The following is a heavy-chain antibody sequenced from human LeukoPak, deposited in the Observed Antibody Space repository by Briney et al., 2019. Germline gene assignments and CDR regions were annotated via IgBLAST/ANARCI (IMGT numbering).Heavy chain of an antibody. D-gene: IGHD6-19*01. Sequence: SETLSLTCAVYGGSFSGYYWSWIRQPPGKGLEWIGEINHSGSTNYNPSLKSRVTISVDTSKNQFSLKLSSVTAADTAVYYCARSSGWYRGYFDYWGQGALVTVSS. CDR2: INHSGST. CDR1: GGSFSGYY. J-gene: IGHJ4*02. V-gene: IGHV4-34*01. CDR3: ARSSGWYRGYFDY.